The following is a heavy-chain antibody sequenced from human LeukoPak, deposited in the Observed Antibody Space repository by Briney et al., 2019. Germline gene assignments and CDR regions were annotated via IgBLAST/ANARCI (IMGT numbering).Heavy chain of an antibody. D-gene: IGHD3-22*01. CDR3: AKSNYYYDSSGYYELCY. CDR1: GFTFSSYG. V-gene: IGHV3-30*02. Sequence: GGSLRLSCAASGFTFSSYGMHWVRQAPGKGLEWVAFIRYDGSNKYYADSVKGRFTISRDNSKNTLYLQMNSLRAEDTAVYYCAKSNYYYDSSGYYELCYWGQGTLVTISS. CDR2: IRYDGSNK. J-gene: IGHJ4*02.